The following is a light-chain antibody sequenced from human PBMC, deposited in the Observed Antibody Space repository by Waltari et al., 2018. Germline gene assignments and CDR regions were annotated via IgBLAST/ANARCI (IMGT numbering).Light chain of an antibody. J-gene: IGLJ1*01. CDR3: SSYTTTSTPYV. V-gene: IGLV2-14*01. Sequence: QSALTQPASVSGSPGQSITISCTGTSSDVGGYNYVSWYQQHSGNAPKLMIYEVSNRPSGVSNRFAASKAGNAASLTISGLQDENEADYYCSSYTTTSTPYVFGTGTKVTVL. CDR1: SSDVGGYNY. CDR2: EVS.